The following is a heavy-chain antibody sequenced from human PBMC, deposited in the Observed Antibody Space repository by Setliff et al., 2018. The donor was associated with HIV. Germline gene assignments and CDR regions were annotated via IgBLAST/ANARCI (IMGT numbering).Heavy chain of an antibody. CDR2: VHYSGST. D-gene: IGHD3-3*01. CDR3: ASEKKAWSVSDSFYEY. Sequence: TLSLTCTVSGLSMSYNYWTWIRQSPGKGLEWSGYVHYSGSTRYNPSLKSRVTISVDTSKKKFSLKLTSMTATDTAVYYCASEKKAWSVSDSFYEYWGQGVPVTVSS. J-gene: IGHJ4*02. V-gene: IGHV4-59*01. CDR1: GLSMSYNY.